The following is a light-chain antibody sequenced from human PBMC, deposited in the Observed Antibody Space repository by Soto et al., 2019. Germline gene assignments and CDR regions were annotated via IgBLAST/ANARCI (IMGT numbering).Light chain of an antibody. CDR1: QSISSW. J-gene: IGKJ1*01. V-gene: IGKV1-5*01. CDR3: QQYENYWT. Sequence: DIQMTQSPSTLSASVGDRVTITCRASQSISSWLAWYQQKPGKAPKLLIYDASSLESGVPSRFSGSGSGTEFTLTISNLQPEDFATYYCQQYENYWTFGPGTKVDIK. CDR2: DAS.